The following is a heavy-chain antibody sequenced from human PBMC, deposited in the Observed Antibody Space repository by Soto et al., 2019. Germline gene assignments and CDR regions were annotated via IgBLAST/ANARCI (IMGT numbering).Heavy chain of an antibody. J-gene: IGHJ4*02. CDR3: VKDSESSGYLTHLDY. V-gene: IGHV3-9*01. CDR1: VFSCDNYA. CDR2: LTWNGEVL. D-gene: IGHD3-22*01. Sequence: LSCRASVFSCDNYALHSVRRTPGKGLEWVSGLTWNGEVLGYADSVKGRFTISRDNAKNSLYLEMNSLRPEDTALYYCVKDSESSGYLTHLDYWGQGTMVTVSS.